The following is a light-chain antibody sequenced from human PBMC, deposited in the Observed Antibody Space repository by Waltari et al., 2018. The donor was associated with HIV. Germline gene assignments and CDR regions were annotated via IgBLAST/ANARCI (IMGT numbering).Light chain of an antibody. J-gene: IGLJ1*01. CDR2: NGG. V-gene: IGLV3-21*02. CDR1: NIGSKN. Sequence: SYVLTQPPSVSVAPGQTASITCGGNNIGSKNVHWYQQTPRQAPVLVVFNGGDRPSGIPQRLSGSSSENTATLTISRVEVGDEADYYCQVWDSSSDHPGVFGSGTKVTVL. CDR3: QVWDSSSDHPGV.